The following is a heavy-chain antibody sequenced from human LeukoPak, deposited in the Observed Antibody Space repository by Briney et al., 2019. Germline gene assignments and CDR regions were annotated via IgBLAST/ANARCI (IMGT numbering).Heavy chain of an antibody. D-gene: IGHD2-15*01. CDR2: IKSKTDGGTT. V-gene: IGHV3-15*01. Sequence: GGSLRLSCAASGFTFSNAWMSWVRQAPGKGLEWVGRIKSKTDGGTTDYAAPVKGRFTISRDDSKNTLYLQMNSLKTEDTAVYYCTTDSLAGCSGGSCYSRPQYYYYYYVMDVWGQGTTVTVSS. J-gene: IGHJ6*02. CDR1: GFTFSNAW. CDR3: TTDSLAGCSGGSCYSRPQYYYYYYVMDV.